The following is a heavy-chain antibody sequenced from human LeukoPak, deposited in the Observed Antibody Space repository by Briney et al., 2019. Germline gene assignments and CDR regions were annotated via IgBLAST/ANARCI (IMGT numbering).Heavy chain of an antibody. D-gene: IGHD3-10*01. Sequence: SETLSLTCAVSGYSISSGYYWGWSRQPPGKGLGWIGSIFHSGSTYYNPSLKSRVNMSVDTSKNQISLKLSSVTAADTAVYYCARASGSYASGSYYYYGMDVWGKGTTVTVSS. J-gene: IGHJ6*04. CDR3: ARASGSYASGSYYYYGMDV. CDR1: GYSISSGYY. V-gene: IGHV4-38-2*01. CDR2: IFHSGST.